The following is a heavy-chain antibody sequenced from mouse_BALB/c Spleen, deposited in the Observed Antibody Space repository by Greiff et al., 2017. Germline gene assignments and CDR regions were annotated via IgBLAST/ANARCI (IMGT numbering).Heavy chain of an antibody. V-gene: IGHV1-80*01. D-gene: IGHD2-10*02. CDR2: IYPGDGDT. CDR1: GYAFSSYW. Sequence: QVQLKQSGAELVRPGSSVKISCKASGYAFSSYWMNWVKQRPGQGLEWIGQIYPGDGDTNYNGKFKGKATLTADKSSSTAYMQLSSLTSEDSAVYFCARGEYGKDYAMDYWGQGTSVTVSS. CDR3: ARGEYGKDYAMDY. J-gene: IGHJ4*01.